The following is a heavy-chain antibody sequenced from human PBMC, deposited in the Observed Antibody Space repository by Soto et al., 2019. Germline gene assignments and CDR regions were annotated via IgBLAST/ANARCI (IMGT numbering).Heavy chain of an antibody. J-gene: IGHJ4*02. CDR3: ARDLGYALPDY. V-gene: IGHV1-3*01. D-gene: IGHD2-15*01. CDR2: INAGNGNT. Sequence: ASVKVSCTASGYTFTSYAMHWVRQAPGQRLEWMGWINAGNGNTKYSQKFQGRVTITRDTSASTAYMELSSLGSEDTAVYYCARDLGYALPDYWGQGTLVTVSS. CDR1: GYTFTSYA.